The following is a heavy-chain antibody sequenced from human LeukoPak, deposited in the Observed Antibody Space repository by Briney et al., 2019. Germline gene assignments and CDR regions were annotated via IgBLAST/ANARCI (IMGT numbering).Heavy chain of an antibody. J-gene: IGHJ4*02. V-gene: IGHV3-9*01. Sequence: PGRSLRLSCAASGFTFDDWAMHWVRQAPGKGLEWVSGIGWNSGGIVYADSVKGRFTISRDNAKNSLYLQMNSLGAEDTAFYYCIKVTAAGFVDHWGQGTLVTVSS. CDR2: IGWNSGGI. CDR3: IKVTAAGFVDH. D-gene: IGHD6-13*01. CDR1: GFTFDDWA.